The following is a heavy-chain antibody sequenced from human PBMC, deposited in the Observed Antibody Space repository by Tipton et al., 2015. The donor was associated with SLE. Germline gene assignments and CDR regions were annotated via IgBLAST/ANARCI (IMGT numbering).Heavy chain of an antibody. Sequence: TLSLTCTVSGGSISRYYWSWIRQPPGKGLEWIGEINHSGSTNYNPSLKSRVTISVDTSKNQFSLKLSSVTAADTAVYYCARTSTQHFGMDVWGQGTTVTVSS. J-gene: IGHJ6*02. V-gene: IGHV4-34*01. D-gene: IGHD2-2*01. CDR2: INHSGST. CDR1: GGSISRYY. CDR3: ARTSTQHFGMDV.